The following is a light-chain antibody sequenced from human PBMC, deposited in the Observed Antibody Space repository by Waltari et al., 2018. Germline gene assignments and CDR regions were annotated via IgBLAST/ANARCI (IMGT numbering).Light chain of an antibody. J-gene: IGKJ1*01. CDR2: WAS. CDR1: QNALHISGNNYY. V-gene: IGKV4-1*01. CDR3: QQYYTTPWT. Sequence: DIVMTQSPDSLAVSLGERATINCKSSQNALHISGNNYYLAWYQQKPRQPPRLLIYWASTRQSGVPDRFSGSGSGTDFTLTISSLQAEDVAVYFCQQYYTTPWTFGQGTKVELK.